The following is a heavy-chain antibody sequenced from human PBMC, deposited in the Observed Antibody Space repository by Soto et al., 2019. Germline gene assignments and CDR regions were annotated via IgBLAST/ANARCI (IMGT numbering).Heavy chain of an antibody. Sequence: QVQLQESGPGLVKPSETLSLTCTVSGGSISSYYWSWIRQPPGKGLEWIGYIYYSGSTNYNPSLNSRVTISVDTSKNQFSLKLSSVTAADTAVYYCARDNLESGWYFDLWGRGTLFTVSS. CDR1: GGSISSYY. V-gene: IGHV4-59*01. CDR2: IYYSGST. J-gene: IGHJ2*01. D-gene: IGHD1-1*01. CDR3: ARDNLESGWYFDL.